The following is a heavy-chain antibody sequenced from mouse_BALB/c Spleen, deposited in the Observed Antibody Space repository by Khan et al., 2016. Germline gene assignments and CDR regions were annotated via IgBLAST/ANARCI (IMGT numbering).Heavy chain of an antibody. CDR2: IWSGGNT. CDR3: ARQGYDGAMDY. V-gene: IGHV2-4-1*01. J-gene: IGHJ4*01. CDR1: SFSLTSYG. D-gene: IGHD2-14*01. Sequence: QVQLKESGPGLVQPSQSLSITCTVSSFSLTSYGVHWVRQSPGKGLEWLGVIWSGGNTDYNAAFISKLSISKDNSKSQVSFKMNSLQADDTAIYYCARQGYDGAMDYWGQGTSVTVSS.